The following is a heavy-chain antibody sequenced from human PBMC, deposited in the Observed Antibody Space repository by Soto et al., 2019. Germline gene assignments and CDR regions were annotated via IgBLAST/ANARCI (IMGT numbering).Heavy chain of an antibody. D-gene: IGHD5-18*01. V-gene: IGHV4-59*12. CDR2: INDRGSA. CDR1: GGSIGVYY. J-gene: IGHJ4*02. Sequence: SETLSLTCSWYGGSIGVYYWAWIRLSPGAGLEWIGFINDRGSANYNPSLERRVTISPDPSKPQSFLRLSSATAADTALYYCARATYRRDGYLMRTHQVDSWGQGIRVTVSS. CDR3: ARATYRRDGYLMRTHQVDS.